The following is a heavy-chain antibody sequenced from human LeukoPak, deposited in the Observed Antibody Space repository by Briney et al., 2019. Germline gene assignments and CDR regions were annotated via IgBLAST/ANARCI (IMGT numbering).Heavy chain of an antibody. J-gene: IGHJ4*02. V-gene: IGHV3-15*01. Sequence: GGSLRLSCAASGFTFKNAWVSWVRQAPGKGLEWVGRLKSGTDGGTTDYAAPVKGRFTISKDESKNTLYLQMNSLKTEDTAVYYCTAEMGACAGDCFEFWGQGTLITVSS. CDR2: LKSGTDGGTT. CDR1: GFTFKNAW. D-gene: IGHD2-21*02. CDR3: TAEMGACAGDCFEF.